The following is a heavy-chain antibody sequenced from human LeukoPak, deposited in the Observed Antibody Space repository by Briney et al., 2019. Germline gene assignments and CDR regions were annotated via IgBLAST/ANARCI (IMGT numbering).Heavy chain of an antibody. D-gene: IGHD3-10*02. CDR1: GFTFSSYA. CDR3: AELGITMIGGV. V-gene: IGHV3-23*01. Sequence: SGGSLRLSCAASGFTFSSYAMTWVRQAPGKGLEWVSAISATGVSTDYADSVKGRFTISRDNAKNSLYLQMNSLRAEDTAVYYCAELGITMIGGVWGKGTTVTISS. J-gene: IGHJ6*04. CDR2: ISATGVST.